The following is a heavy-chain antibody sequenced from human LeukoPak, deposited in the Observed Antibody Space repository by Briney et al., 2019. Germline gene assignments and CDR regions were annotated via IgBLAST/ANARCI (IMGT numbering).Heavy chain of an antibody. Sequence: AETLSLMCTLSWRSISSYYWSWIRQPPGGGLEGIVYIYYSRSTNYITSLKSRVHISVATSKHQFYIKMNSVTAADPDVYYCERAFESGYDSCDAFDIWGQGTMVTVSS. J-gene: IGHJ3*02. V-gene: IGHV4-59*01. CDR2: IYYSRST. CDR3: ERAFESGYDSCDAFDI. D-gene: IGHD5-12*01. CDR1: WRSISSYY.